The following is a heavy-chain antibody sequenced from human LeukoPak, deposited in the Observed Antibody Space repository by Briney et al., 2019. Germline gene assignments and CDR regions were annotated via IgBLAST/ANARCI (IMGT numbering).Heavy chain of an antibody. CDR1: GFTFSGYW. Sequence: GGSLRLSCAASGFTFSGYWMHWVRQAPGKGLEWVSAISGSGGSTYYADSVKGRFTISRDNSKNTLYLQMNSLRAEDTAVYYCANLAARIAAVYRFDPWGQGTLVTVSS. V-gene: IGHV3-23*01. J-gene: IGHJ5*02. D-gene: IGHD6-13*01. CDR3: ANLAARIAAVYRFDP. CDR2: ISGSGGST.